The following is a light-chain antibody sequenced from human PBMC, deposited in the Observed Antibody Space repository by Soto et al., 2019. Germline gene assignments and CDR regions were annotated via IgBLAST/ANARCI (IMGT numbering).Light chain of an antibody. CDR3: CSYAGSSTWV. J-gene: IGLJ3*02. V-gene: IGLV2-23*01. Sequence: QSALTQPASVSGSPGQSITISCTGSRNDIGSFRFVSWYQQHPGKAPKLIIYEAIKRPSGVSDRFSASKSGNTASLIISGLQAEDEADYYCCSYAGSSTWVFGGGTKLTVL. CDR1: RNDIGSFRF. CDR2: EAI.